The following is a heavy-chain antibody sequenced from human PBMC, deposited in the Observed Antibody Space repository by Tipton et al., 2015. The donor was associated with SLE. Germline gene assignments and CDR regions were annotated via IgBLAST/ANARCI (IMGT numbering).Heavy chain of an antibody. D-gene: IGHD3-9*01. J-gene: IGHJ3*02. CDR1: GYTFTSYG. CDR2: ISAYNGNT. V-gene: IGHV1-18*01. Sequence: QSGAEVKKPGASVKVSCKASGYTFTSYGISWVRQAPGQGLEWMGWISAYNGNTNYAQKLQGRVTMTTDTSTSTAYMELRSLRSDNTAVYYCASKLAFDISTAYDAFAIWGQGTMVTFFS. CDR3: ASKLAFDISTAYDAFAI.